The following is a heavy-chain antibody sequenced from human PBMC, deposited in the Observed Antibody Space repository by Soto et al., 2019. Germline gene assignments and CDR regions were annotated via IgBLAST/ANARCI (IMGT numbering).Heavy chain of an antibody. CDR1: GFTFSDHY. CDR2: SRNKANSYTT. Sequence: EVQLVESGGGLVQPGGSLRLSCAASGFTFSDHYMDWVRQAPGKGLEWVGRSRNKANSYTTEYAASVKGRFTISRDDSKNSLYLQMNSLKTGDTAVYYCASEHSSSSWWFDPWGQGTLVTVSS. J-gene: IGHJ5*02. CDR3: ASEHSSSSWWFDP. V-gene: IGHV3-72*01. D-gene: IGHD6-6*01.